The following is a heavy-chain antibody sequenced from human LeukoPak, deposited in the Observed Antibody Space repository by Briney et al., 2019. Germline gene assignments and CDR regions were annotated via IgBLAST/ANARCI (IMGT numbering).Heavy chain of an antibody. Sequence: SETLSLTCRDYGGSSSNYYWSWIRQPPGKGLEWIGEINQSGDTNYNPSLTSRVTLSVETSKYQFSLRLTSVTAADTAVYYCARVTYDSGSYHGRFDPWGPGTLLTVSS. J-gene: IGHJ5*02. D-gene: IGHD3-10*01. CDR2: INQSGDT. CDR1: GGSSSNYY. CDR3: ARVTYDSGSYHGRFDP. V-gene: IGHV4-34*01.